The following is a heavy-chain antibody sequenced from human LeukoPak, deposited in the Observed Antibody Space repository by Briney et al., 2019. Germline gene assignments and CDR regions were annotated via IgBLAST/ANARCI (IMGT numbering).Heavy chain of an antibody. D-gene: IGHD3-22*01. CDR3: ARAYSYYYHSSGFYAPKYFQH. CDR2: IYYSGSP. J-gene: IGHJ1*01. Sequence: SGTLSLTCSISGGSISSGGYYWSWIRQHPAKGLEWIGYIYYSGSPYYNPSLKSRLTISVDTSKNQFSLQLTSVTAADTAVYYCARAYSYYYHSSGFYAPKYFQHWGQGTLVTVSS. CDR1: GGSISSGGYY. V-gene: IGHV4-31*03.